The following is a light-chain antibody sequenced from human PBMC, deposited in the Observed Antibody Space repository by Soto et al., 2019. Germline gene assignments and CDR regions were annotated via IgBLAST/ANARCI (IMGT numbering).Light chain of an antibody. J-gene: IGLJ2*01. CDR3: AQWDDSLNLPV. CDR1: TSNI. CDR2: FNN. Sequence: QSVLTQPPSASGTPGQRVTISCSGGTSNIVNWYQQVPGTAPKLLIYFNNERPSGVPDRFSGSRSGTSASLAISGLQSEDEADYYGAQWDDSLNLPVFGGGTKLTVL. V-gene: IGLV1-44*01.